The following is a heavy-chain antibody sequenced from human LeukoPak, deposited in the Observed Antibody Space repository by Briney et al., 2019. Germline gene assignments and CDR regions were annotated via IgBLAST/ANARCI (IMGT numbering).Heavy chain of an antibody. CDR2: IIPILGIA. Sequence: ASVKVSCKATGGTFSSYTISWVRQAPGQGLEWMGRIIPILGIANYAQKFQGRVTITADKSTSTAYMELSSLRSEDTAVYYCARQKYCSSTSCPLGIWGQGTMVTVSS. D-gene: IGHD2-2*01. CDR1: GGTFSSYT. V-gene: IGHV1-69*02. CDR3: ARQKYCSSTSCPLGI. J-gene: IGHJ3*02.